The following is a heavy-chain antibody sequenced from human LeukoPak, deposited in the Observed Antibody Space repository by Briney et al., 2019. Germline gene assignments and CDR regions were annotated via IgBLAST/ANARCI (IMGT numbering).Heavy chain of an antibody. V-gene: IGHV4-34*01. D-gene: IGHD3-3*01. CDR2: INHSGST. CDR3: ARRSTIFGVVIRYYFDY. J-gene: IGHJ4*02. CDR1: GGSFSGYY. Sequence: SETLSLTCAVYGGSFSGYYWSWIRQPPGKGLEWIGEINHSGSTNYNPSLKSRVTIPVDTSKNQFSLKLSSVTAADTAVYYCARRSTIFGVVIRYYFDYWGQGTLVTVSS.